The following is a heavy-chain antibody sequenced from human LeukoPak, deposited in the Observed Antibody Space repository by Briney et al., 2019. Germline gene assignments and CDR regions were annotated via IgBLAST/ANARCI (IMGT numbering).Heavy chain of an antibody. D-gene: IGHD6-13*01. CDR3: ARGGHSSSWYSYYFDY. V-gene: IGHV4-39*07. CDR1: GGSISSSSYY. Sequence: SETLSLTCTVSGGSISSSSYYWGWIRQPPGKGLEWIGSIYYSGSTYYNPSLKSRVTISVDTSKNQFSLKLSSVTAADTAVYYCARGGHSSSWYSYYFDYWGQGTLVTVSS. CDR2: IYYSGST. J-gene: IGHJ4*02.